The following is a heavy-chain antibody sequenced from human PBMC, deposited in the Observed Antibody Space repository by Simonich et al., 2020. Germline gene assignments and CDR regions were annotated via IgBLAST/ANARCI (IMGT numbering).Heavy chain of an antibody. CDR3: VRPDSGYDYFDY. Sequence: EGQLVQSGAEVKKPGESLKSYCKGSGYSFTSYWIGWGRQMPGKGLEWMVINYPGDTDTSNRPSFQGQVTISADKSISTAYLQWSSLKASDTAMYYCVRPDSGYDYFDYWGQGTLVTVSS. J-gene: IGHJ4*02. D-gene: IGHD5-12*01. V-gene: IGHV5-51*03. CDR1: GYSFTSYW. CDR2: NYPGDTDT.